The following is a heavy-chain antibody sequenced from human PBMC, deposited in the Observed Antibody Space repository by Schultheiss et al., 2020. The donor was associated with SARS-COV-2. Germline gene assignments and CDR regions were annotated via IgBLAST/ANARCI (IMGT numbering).Heavy chain of an antibody. V-gene: IGHV4-34*01. J-gene: IGHJ6*02. D-gene: IGHD4-11*01. Sequence: SDTLSLTCAVYGGSFSGYYWSWIRQPPGKGLEWIGEINHSGSTNYNPSLKSRVTISVDTSKNQFSLKLSSVTAADTAVYYCASTDYKGSSYYYGMDVWGQGTTVTVSS. CDR1: GGSFSGYY. CDR3: ASTDYKGSSYYYGMDV. CDR2: INHSGST.